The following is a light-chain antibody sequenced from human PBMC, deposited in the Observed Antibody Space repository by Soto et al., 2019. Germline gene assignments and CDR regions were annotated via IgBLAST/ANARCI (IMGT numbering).Light chain of an antibody. J-gene: IGLJ1*01. CDR1: SSDVGAYDY. CDR3: SSYTSTSTDV. V-gene: IGLV2-14*01. CDR2: EVT. Sequence: QSALTQPASVSGSPGQSITIFCTGTSSDVGAYDYVSWYQQHPGKAPKFMIYEVTNRPPGVSHRLSGSKFGNTASLTISGLQAYYVADYYCSSYTSTSTDVFGSGPYATVL.